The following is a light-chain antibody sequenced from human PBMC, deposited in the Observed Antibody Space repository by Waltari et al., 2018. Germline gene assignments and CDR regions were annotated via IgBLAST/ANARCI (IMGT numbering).Light chain of an antibody. CDR3: QQYYTVPPHT. CDR1: QSVLYSSNNKNY. J-gene: IGKJ4*01. CDR2: WAS. V-gene: IGKV4-1*01. Sequence: DIVMTQSPDSLAVSLGERATINCKSSQSVLYSSNNKNYLAWYQQKPGQPPKLLIYWASTRESGVPYRFSGSGSGTDFTLTISSLQAEDVAVYYCQQYYTVPPHTFGGGTKVEIK.